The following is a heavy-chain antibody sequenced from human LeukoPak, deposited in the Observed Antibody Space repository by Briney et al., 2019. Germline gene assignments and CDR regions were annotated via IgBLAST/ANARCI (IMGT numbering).Heavy chain of an antibody. CDR1: GFTFSSYW. CDR3: AKQLGYCSDGSCYFPY. Sequence: GGSLRLSCAASGFTFSSYWMHWVRQAPGKGLEWVAVISYDGSNKYYADSVKGRFTISRDNSKSTLCLQMNSLRAEDTAVYYCAKQLGYCSDGSCYFPYWGQGTLVTVSS. V-gene: IGHV3-30*18. D-gene: IGHD2-15*01. CDR2: ISYDGSNK. J-gene: IGHJ4*02.